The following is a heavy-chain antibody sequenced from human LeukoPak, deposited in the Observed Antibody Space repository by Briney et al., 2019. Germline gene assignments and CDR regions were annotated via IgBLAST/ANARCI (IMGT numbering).Heavy chain of an antibody. V-gene: IGHV3-30*04. CDR2: ISYDGSNK. D-gene: IGHD6-19*01. J-gene: IGHJ4*02. CDR3: AKDLDSAGPDY. CDR1: GFTFSSYA. Sequence: PGRSLRLSCAASGFTFSSYAMHWVRQAPGKGLEWVAVISYDGSNKYYADSVKGRFTISRDNSKNTLYLQMNSLRAEDTAVYYCAKDLDSAGPDYWGQGTLVTVSS.